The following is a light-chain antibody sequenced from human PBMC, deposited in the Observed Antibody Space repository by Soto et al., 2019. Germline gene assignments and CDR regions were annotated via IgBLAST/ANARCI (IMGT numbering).Light chain of an antibody. J-gene: IGLJ2*01. CDR1: SPNIGKNL. CDR3: ATWDSSLYGVV. CDR2: END. Sequence: QSVLTQPPSVSAATGQKVTISCSGSSPNIGKNLVSWYQQLPGTVPKVLIFENDKRLSGISDRFSGSRSGTSATLDITGLQNGDEGDYYCATWDSSLYGVVFGGGTQLTVL. V-gene: IGLV1-51*02.